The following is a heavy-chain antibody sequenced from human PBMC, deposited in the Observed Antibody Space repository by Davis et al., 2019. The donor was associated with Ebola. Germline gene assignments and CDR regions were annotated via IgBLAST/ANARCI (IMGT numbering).Heavy chain of an antibody. V-gene: IGHV3-48*03. CDR2: ISTIGSTK. J-gene: IGHJ4*02. CDR3: ARGHTHFDS. D-gene: IGHD3-3*02. Sequence: PGGSLRLSCAASGFTFSSYEMNWVRQAPGKGLEWVSYISTIGSTKYYADSVKGRFTISRDNAKNSLYLQMTSLRAEDTAIYFCARGHTHFDSWGQGTLVVVSS. CDR1: GFTFSSYE.